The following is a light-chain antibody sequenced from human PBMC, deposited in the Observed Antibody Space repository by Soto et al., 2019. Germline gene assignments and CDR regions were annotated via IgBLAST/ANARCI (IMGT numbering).Light chain of an antibody. CDR3: QQRSNWPAWT. J-gene: IGKJ1*01. CDR2: DAS. CDR1: QSVSSY. Sequence: EIVLTQSPATLSLSPGERATLSCRASQSVSSYLAWYQQKPGQAPRLLIYDASNRATGIPARFSGSGSGTDFTLTSSSLEPEDFAVYYCQQRSNWPAWTFGQGTNVEI. V-gene: IGKV3-11*01.